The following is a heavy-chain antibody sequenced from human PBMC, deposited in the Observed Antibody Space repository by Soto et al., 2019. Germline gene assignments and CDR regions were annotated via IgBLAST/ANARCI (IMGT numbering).Heavy chain of an antibody. Sequence: GGSLRLSCISSGFTFNTYGMFWARQAPGTGLEWVAGIWYDGSYRYYVGSVKGRFTVSRDNSKNTVYLEMNNLRAEDTAVYYCARIAGSGHLGWFDPWGQGTLVTVSS. CDR3: ARIAGSGHLGWFDP. CDR1: GFTFNTYG. CDR2: IWYDGSYR. J-gene: IGHJ5*02. D-gene: IGHD3-10*01. V-gene: IGHV3-33*01.